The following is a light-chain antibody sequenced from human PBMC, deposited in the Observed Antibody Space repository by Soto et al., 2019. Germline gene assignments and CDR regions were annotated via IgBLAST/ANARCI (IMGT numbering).Light chain of an antibody. CDR1: QSVSSSY. CDR2: GAS. Sequence: EIVLTQSPGALSLSPGERATLSCRASQSVSSSYLARYQQKPGQAPRLLIYGASSRATGIPDRFSGSGSGTDFTLTINRLEPEDFAVYYCEQYDKSITFGGGTKVDIK. J-gene: IGKJ4*01. CDR3: EQYDKSIT. V-gene: IGKV3-20*01.